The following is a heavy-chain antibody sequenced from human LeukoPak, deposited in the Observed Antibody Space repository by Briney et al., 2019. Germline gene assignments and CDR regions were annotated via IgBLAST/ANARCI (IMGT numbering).Heavy chain of an antibody. D-gene: IGHD3-10*01. CDR2: INQDESEK. V-gene: IGHV3-7*01. J-gene: IGHJ4*02. CDR3: ARVASGSYYNGLLDY. Sequence: GGSLRLSCAACRFTFRSYWMSWVRQAPGKGLEWVANINQDESEKSYVDSVRGRFIISRDNAKNAVYLQMHSLRAEDTSVYYCARVASGSYYNGLLDYWGQGTLVTVSS. CDR1: RFTFRSYW.